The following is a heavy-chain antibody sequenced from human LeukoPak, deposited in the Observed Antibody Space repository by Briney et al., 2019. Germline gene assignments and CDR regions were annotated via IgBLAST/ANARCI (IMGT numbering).Heavy chain of an antibody. CDR2: INPNSGGT. V-gene: IGHV1-2*06. J-gene: IGHJ4*02. Sequence: ASVKVSCKASGYTFTGYYMHWVRQAPGQGLEWMGRINPNSGGTNYAQKFQGRVTMTRDTSISTAYMELSRLRSDDTAVYYCASLVGVLSASYSEVDGYFDYWGQGTLVTVSS. D-gene: IGHD3-3*02. CDR3: ASLVGVLSASYSEVDGYFDY. CDR1: GYTFTGYY.